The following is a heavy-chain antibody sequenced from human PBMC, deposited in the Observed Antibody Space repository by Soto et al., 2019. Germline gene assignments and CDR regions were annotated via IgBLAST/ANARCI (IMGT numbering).Heavy chain of an antibody. CDR2: ISYDANNK. V-gene: IGHV3-30*18. CDR1: GFTFSSCG. J-gene: IGHJ6*02. D-gene: IGHD3-9*01. Sequence: QVQLVESGGGVIQPGRSLRLSCEASGFTFSSCGMHWVRQAPGEGLEWVAIISYDANNKDYAASVRGRFSISRDNSKNTLYLQMNGLRVEDTAVYYCAKSPGRTGYFQMDAWGQGTTVNVTS. CDR3: AKSPGRTGYFQMDA.